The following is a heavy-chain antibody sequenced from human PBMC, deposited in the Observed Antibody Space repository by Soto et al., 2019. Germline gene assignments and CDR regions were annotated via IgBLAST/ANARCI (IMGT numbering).Heavy chain of an antibody. V-gene: IGHV6-1*01. CDR3: ASEDTAATHDACDM. J-gene: IGHJ3*02. D-gene: IGHD5-18*01. CDR1: GDSVSSNRAA. Sequence: QVQLQQSGPGLVKPSQTLTLTCAISGDSVSSNRAAWGWIRQSPSRGLEWLGRIYYRSRWDNDYSESLTSRIIIKPAPYQNQCSLQLNSATREDTAVSYCASEDTAATHDACDMWCQGTMVTVSS. CDR2: IYYRSRWDN.